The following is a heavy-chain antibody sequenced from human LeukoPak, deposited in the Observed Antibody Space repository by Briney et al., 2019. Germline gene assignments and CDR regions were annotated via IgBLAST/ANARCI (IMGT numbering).Heavy chain of an antibody. Sequence: PSQTLSLTCTVSGGSISSGSYYWSWIRQPAGKGLEWIGRIYTSGSTNYNPSLKSRVTISVDTSKNQFSLKLSSVTAADTAVYYCARVSDHTIRDAFDIWGQGTMVTVSS. CDR3: ARVSDHTIRDAFDI. CDR1: GGSISSGSYY. J-gene: IGHJ3*02. CDR2: IYTSGST. D-gene: IGHD3-10*01. V-gene: IGHV4-61*02.